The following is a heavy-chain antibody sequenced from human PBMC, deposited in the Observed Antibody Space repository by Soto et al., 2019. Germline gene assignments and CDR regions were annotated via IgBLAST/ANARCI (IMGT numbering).Heavy chain of an antibody. CDR2: IYYSGST. V-gene: IGHV4-31*03. CDR1: GGSISSGGYY. J-gene: IGHJ3*02. D-gene: IGHD2-2*01. CDR3: ARSPVVPAAFPRAFDI. Sequence: SETLSLTCTVSGGSISSGGYYWSWIRQHPGKGLEWIGYIYYSGSTYYNPSLKSRVTISVDTSKNQFSLKLSSVTAADTAVYYCARSPVVPAAFPRAFDIWGQGTMVTVSS.